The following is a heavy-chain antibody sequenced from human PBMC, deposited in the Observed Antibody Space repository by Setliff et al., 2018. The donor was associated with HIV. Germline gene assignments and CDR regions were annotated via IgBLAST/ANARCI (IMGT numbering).Heavy chain of an antibody. V-gene: IGHV3-23*01. CDR1: GFTLSTYA. CDR2: IFGSADNT. J-gene: IGHJ5*02. Sequence: GGSLRLSCSASGFTLSTYAMSWVRQAPGKRLEWVSAIFGSADNTHYADSVKGRFTISRDISKNTLYLQMNSLRAEDTAVYFCAKGQDGLRYNWFDPWGQGTLVTVSS. CDR3: AKGQDGLRYNWFDP.